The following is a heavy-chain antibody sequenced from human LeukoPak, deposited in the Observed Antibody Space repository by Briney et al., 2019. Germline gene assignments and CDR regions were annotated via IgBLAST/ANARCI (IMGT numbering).Heavy chain of an antibody. CDR2: INPNSGGT. CDR3: ASAPGGYYDSSERAFDY. Sequence: ASVKVSCKASGYTFTGYYMHWVRQAPGQGLEWMGWINPNSGGTNYAQKFQGRVTMTRDTSISTAYMELSRLRSDDTAVYYCASAPGGYYDSSERAFDYWGQGTLVTVSS. J-gene: IGHJ4*02. CDR1: GYTFTGYY. D-gene: IGHD3-22*01. V-gene: IGHV1-2*02.